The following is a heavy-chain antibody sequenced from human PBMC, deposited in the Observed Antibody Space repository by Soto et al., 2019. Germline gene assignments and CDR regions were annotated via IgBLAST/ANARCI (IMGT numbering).Heavy chain of an antibody. CDR3: AVDDVNILAP. CDR1: GFTFSSYA. D-gene: IGHD5-12*01. V-gene: IGHV3-23*01. J-gene: IGHJ5*02. CDR2: TVGSGGTT. Sequence: GGSLRLSCAASGFTFSSYAMSWVRQAPGKGLEWVSATVGSGGTTYYADSVKGRFTISRDNSKNTLYLQMNSLRAEETAGYKRAVDDVNILAPWRQGTLFTSSP.